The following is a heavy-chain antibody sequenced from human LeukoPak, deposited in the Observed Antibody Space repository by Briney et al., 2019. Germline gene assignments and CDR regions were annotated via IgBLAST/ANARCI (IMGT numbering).Heavy chain of an antibody. CDR2: IKQDGSEK. D-gene: IGHD5-12*01. CDR1: GFTFSSYW. CDR3: ARDRGYSGYDYLGYWFDL. V-gene: IGHV3-7*01. Sequence: GGSLRLSCAASGFTFSSYWMSWVRQAPGKGLEWVANIKQDGSEKYYVDSVKGRFTISRDNAKNSLYLQMNSLRAEDTAVYYCARDRGYSGYDYLGYWFDLWGQGTLVTVSS. J-gene: IGHJ5*02.